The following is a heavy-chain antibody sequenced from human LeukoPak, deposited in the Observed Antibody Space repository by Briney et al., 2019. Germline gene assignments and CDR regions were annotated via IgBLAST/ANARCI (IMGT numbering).Heavy chain of an antibody. CDR3: ARGGVVVVAATFYYYYGMDV. J-gene: IGHJ6*02. CDR2: INPNSGGT. CDR1: GYTFTGYY. D-gene: IGHD2-15*01. Sequence: ASVKVSCKASGYTFTGYYMHWVRQAPGQGLEWMGWINPNSGGTNYAQKFQGRVTMTRDTSISTAYMELSRLRSDDTAVYYWARGGVVVVAATFYYYYGMDVWGQGTTVTVSS. V-gene: IGHV1-2*02.